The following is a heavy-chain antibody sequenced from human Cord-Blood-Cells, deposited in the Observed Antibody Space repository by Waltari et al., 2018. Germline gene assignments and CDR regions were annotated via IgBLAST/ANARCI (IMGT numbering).Heavy chain of an antibody. Sequence: QVQLVQSGAEVKKPGASVKVSCKASGYTFTSYGISWVRQAPGQGLEWMGWISAYNGNTNYAQKLQGRVTMTTDTSTSTAYMELRSLRADDTAVYYCARVVLINDFWSGYSYYFDYWGLGTLVTVSS. CDR3: ARVVLINDFWSGYSYYFDY. V-gene: IGHV1-18*01. CDR1: GYTFTSYG. D-gene: IGHD3-3*01. J-gene: IGHJ4*02. CDR2: ISAYNGNT.